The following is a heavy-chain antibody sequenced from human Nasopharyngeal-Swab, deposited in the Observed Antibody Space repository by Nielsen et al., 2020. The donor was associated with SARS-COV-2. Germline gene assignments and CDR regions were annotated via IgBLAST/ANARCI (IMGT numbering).Heavy chain of an antibody. CDR3: ARDRRAQSGRGFGEPWNYYGMDV. J-gene: IGHJ6*02. D-gene: IGHD3-10*01. CDR2: IYYSGST. Sequence: SETLSLTCTVSGGSINSGGYYCSWIRQHPGKGLEWIGYIYYSGSTYYNPSLKSRVTISVDTSKNQFSLKLSSVTAADTAVYYCARDRRAQSGRGFGEPWNYYGMDVWGQGTTVTVSS. CDR1: GGSINSGGYY. V-gene: IGHV4-31*03.